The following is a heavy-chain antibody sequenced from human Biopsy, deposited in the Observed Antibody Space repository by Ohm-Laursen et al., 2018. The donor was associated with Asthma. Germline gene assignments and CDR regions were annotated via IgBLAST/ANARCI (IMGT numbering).Heavy chain of an antibody. CDR2: ITDTSRYI. CDR1: GFTFSHYN. Sequence: SLRLSCAASGFTFSHYNMNWVRQAPGKGLEWVSSITDTSRYIKYADSVRGRFTISRDNAKNSLYLQMNSLRAEDSAVYYCARTIHFWSPYHAEHYQLWGQGTLVTVPS. V-gene: IGHV3-21*01. CDR3: ARTIHFWSPYHAEHYQL. J-gene: IGHJ1*01. D-gene: IGHD3-3*02.